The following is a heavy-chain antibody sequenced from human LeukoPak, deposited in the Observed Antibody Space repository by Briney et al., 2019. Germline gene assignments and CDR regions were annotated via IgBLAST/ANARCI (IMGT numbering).Heavy chain of an antibody. V-gene: IGHV3-23*01. D-gene: IGHD4-17*01. CDR1: GFTFSSYA. Sequence: GGSLRLSCAASGFTFSSYAMSWVCQAPGKGLEWVSAISGNGDSTQYADSVQGRFAISRDNSKNTLYLQMNSLRAEDTAVYYCARDPNGDYIGTFDIWGQGTMVTVSS. CDR2: ISGNGDST. J-gene: IGHJ3*02. CDR3: ARDPNGDYIGTFDI.